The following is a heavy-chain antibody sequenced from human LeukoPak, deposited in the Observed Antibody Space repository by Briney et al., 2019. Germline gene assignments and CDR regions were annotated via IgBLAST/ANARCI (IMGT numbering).Heavy chain of an antibody. D-gene: IGHD5-18*01. CDR2: ISSSGSTM. J-gene: IGHJ4*02. Sequence: PGGSLRLSCAGSGFTFGDYAMNWVRQAPGKGLEWVSYISSSGSTMFYADSVKGRFTISRDNAKNSLYLQMNSLRAEDTAVYYCAKDLVQVHPYDVDTAMSLCFDYWGQGTLVTVSS. V-gene: IGHV3-48*03. CDR1: GFTFGDYA. CDR3: AKDLVQVHPYDVDTAMSLCFDY.